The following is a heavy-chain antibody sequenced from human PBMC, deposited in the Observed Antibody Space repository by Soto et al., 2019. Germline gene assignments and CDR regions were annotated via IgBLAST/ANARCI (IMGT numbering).Heavy chain of an antibody. CDR2: IKSDGSRT. D-gene: IGHD3-10*01. Sequence: GGSLRLSCAASGFTSSNYWMHWVRQAPGKGLVWVSRIKSDGSRTSYADSVKGRFTNSRDNAKNTLDLQMQGLRAEDMAVYYCARSVRSGSFPYYYYAMDVWGQGTTVTVSS. V-gene: IGHV3-74*01. CDR1: GFTSSNYW. J-gene: IGHJ6*02. CDR3: ARSVRSGSFPYYYYAMDV.